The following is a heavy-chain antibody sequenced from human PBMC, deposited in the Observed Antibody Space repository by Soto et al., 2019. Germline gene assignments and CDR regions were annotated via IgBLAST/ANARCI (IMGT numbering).Heavy chain of an antibody. D-gene: IGHD3-16*01. CDR2: ISAYNGNT. CDR1: GYTFTSYG. CDR3: AIVGLRLGPPPDAFDI. Sequence: QVQLVQSGAEVKKPGASVKVSCKASGYTFTSYGISWVRQAPGQGLEWMGWISAYNGNTNYAQKLQGRVTMTTDTXTXXAYLELRSLRYADTAVDYCAIVGLRLGPPPDAFDIWGQGTMVTVSS. J-gene: IGHJ3*02. V-gene: IGHV1-18*01.